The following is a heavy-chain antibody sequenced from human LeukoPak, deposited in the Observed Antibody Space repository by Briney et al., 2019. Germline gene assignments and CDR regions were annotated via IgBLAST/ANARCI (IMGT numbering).Heavy chain of an antibody. CDR2: ISSSSSYI. J-gene: IGHJ3*02. CDR1: GFTFSSYS. Sequence: PGGSLRLSCAASGFTFSSYSMNWVRQAPGKGLEWVSSISSSSSYIYYADSVKGRFTISRDNAKNSLYLQMNSLRAEDTAVYYCARGWLVSDAFDIWGQGTMVTVSS. CDR3: ARGWLVSDAFDI. V-gene: IGHV3-21*01. D-gene: IGHD3-22*01.